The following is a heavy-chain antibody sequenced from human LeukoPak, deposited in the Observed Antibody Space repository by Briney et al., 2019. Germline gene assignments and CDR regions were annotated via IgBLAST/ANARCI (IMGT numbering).Heavy chain of an antibody. Sequence: PGRSLRLSCTASGFIFGDYAMSWFRQTPGKGLEWGGYIRSKAYGGTTEYDASVKGRFTISRDDSTSIAYLQMNSLKPEDTAVYYCTRGRLQIDSWGQGTLVTVSS. D-gene: IGHD5-24*01. CDR1: GFIFGDYA. V-gene: IGHV3-49*03. J-gene: IGHJ4*02. CDR2: IRSKAYGGTT. CDR3: TRGRLQIDS.